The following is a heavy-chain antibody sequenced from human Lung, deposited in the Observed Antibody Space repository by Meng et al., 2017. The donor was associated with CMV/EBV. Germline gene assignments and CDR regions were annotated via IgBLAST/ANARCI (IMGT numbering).Heavy chain of an antibody. CDR3: ARVLLDVRGWYYEGMDV. CDR1: GFRFSDYY. D-gene: IGHD3-16*01. CDR2: ISASYAV. V-gene: IGHV3-11*01. Sequence: SCAASGFRFSDYYMTWIRQAPGKGLEWIAYISASYAVDYADSLKGRFTISRDNAKNSLHLQMNSLRVEDTAVYYCARVLLDVRGWYYEGMDVWGKGNXVNVAS. J-gene: IGHJ6*04.